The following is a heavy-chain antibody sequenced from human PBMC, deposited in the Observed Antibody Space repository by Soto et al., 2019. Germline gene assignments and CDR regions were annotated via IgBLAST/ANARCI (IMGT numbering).Heavy chain of an antibody. D-gene: IGHD3-22*01. CDR1: GGTFSRYA. J-gene: IGHJ4*02. V-gene: IGHV1-69*01. Sequence: QVQLVQSGAEVKKPGSSVKVSCKASGGTFSRYALNWVRLAPGQGPEWMGGIVPMFGKPNYAKKFQGRVTITADDSTSTAYMEWSSLRAEDTAVYYCARGVDYESSAYYFFFWGQGTLVTVSS. CDR2: IVPMFGKP. CDR3: ARGVDYESSAYYFFF.